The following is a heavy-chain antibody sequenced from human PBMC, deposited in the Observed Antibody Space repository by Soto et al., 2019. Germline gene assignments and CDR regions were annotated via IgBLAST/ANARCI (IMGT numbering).Heavy chain of an antibody. CDR2: IYYSGST. Sequence: PSETLSLTCTVSGGSIISGDYYWSWIRQPPGKGLEWIGYIYYSGSTYYNPSLKSRVTISVDTSKNQFSLKLSSVTAADTAVYYCARDRGAYCGGDCYSLGVTYYYYGMDVWGQGTTVTVSS. J-gene: IGHJ6*02. V-gene: IGHV4-30-4*01. CDR1: GGSIISGDYY. D-gene: IGHD2-21*02. CDR3: ARDRGAYCGGDCYSLGVTYYYYGMDV.